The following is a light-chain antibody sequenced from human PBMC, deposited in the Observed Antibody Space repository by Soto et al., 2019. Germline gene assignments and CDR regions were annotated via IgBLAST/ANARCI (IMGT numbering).Light chain of an antibody. CDR3: HQYNYWPRT. CDR2: GAS. V-gene: IGKV3D-15*01. CDR1: QNINSD. J-gene: IGKJ1*01. Sequence: IVLTQSPGTLSLSQGEIATLSCRASQNINSDYFAWYQQKPGQAPRLFIYGASTRATGIPDRFSGSGSGTEFTLTISSLQSQDFAIYYCHQYNYWPRTVGQGTKVDIK.